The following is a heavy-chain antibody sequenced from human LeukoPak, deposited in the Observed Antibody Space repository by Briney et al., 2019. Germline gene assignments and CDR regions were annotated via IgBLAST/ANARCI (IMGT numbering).Heavy chain of an antibody. J-gene: IGHJ4*02. V-gene: IGHV3-48*02. CDR1: GFTFSTYS. CDR2: ISSSSSTI. CDR3: ARDPITTTHFFDY. Sequence: GGSLRLSCVASGFTFSTYSMNWVRQTPGKGLGWVSYISSSSSTIYYADSVKGRFTISRDNAKNSLYLQMNSLRDEDTAVYYCARDPITTTHFFDYWGQGTLVTVSS. D-gene: IGHD3-22*01.